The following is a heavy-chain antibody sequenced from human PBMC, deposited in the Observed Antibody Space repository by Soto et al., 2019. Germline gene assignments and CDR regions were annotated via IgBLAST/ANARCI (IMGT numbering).Heavy chain of an antibody. CDR3: ARDLDSSSPVPDY. Sequence: PGGSLRLSCAASGFTFSSYGMHWVRQALGKGLEWVAVIWYDGSNKYYADSVKGRFTISRDNSKNTLYLQMNSLRAEDTAVYYCARDLDSSSPVPDYWGQGTLVTVSS. J-gene: IGHJ4*02. D-gene: IGHD6-6*01. CDR1: GFTFSSYG. CDR2: IWYDGSNK. V-gene: IGHV3-33*01.